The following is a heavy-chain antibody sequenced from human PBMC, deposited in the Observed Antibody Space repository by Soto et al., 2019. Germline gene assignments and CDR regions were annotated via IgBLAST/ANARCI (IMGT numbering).Heavy chain of an antibody. Sequence: QVQLQESGPGLVKPSQTLSLTCTVSGGSISSGGYYWSWIRQHPGKGLEWIGYIYYSGSTYYNPSLKSRVTISVDTSKTQFSLKLSSVTAADTAVYYCARFLAQNHYYHRNWFDPWGQGTLVTVSS. CDR3: ARFLAQNHYYHRNWFDP. CDR2: IYYSGST. CDR1: GGSISSGGYY. J-gene: IGHJ5*02. D-gene: IGHD3-22*01. V-gene: IGHV4-31*03.